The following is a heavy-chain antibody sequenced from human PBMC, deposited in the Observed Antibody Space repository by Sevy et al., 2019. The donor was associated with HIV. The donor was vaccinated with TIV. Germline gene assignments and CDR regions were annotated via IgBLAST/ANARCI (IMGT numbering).Heavy chain of an antibody. CDR3: VSGRSSPSPFDF. CDR1: GGSIGRCDYY. Sequence: SETLSLTCGVSGGSIGRCDYYWGWIRQPPGKGLVWIGTIYYSSGNSYYNASLKSRVTKSLDTSKNKFSLRLSSVTAADTAVYYCVSGRSSPSPFDFWGQGTLVTVSS. J-gene: IGHJ4*02. CDR2: IYYSSGNS. V-gene: IGHV4-39*01. D-gene: IGHD6-19*01.